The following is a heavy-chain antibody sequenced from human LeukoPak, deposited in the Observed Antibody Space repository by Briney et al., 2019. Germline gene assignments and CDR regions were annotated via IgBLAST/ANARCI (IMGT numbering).Heavy chain of an antibody. V-gene: IGHV4-61*02. J-gene: IGHJ3*02. CDR1: GGSISSGSYY. Sequence: SETLSLTCTVSGGSISSGSYYWSWIRQPAGKGLEWIARIYTSGSTNYNPSLKSRVTISVDTSKNQFSRKLSSVTAADTAVYYCARLGDDYGDYGGGNDAFDIWGQGTMVTVSS. CDR2: IYTSGST. CDR3: ARLGDDYGDYGGGNDAFDI. D-gene: IGHD4-17*01.